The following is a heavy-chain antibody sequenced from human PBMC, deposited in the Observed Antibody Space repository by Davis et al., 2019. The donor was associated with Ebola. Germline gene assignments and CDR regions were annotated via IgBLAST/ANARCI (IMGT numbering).Heavy chain of an antibody. Sequence: SETLSLTCSVSGGSINSGTYYWGWLRQPPGKGPEWVGTVYYSGTTYYNPSLKSRLAISVDTSRNQFSLRLRSVTATDTAVYYCARQTYSGSGSGFDPWGPGTLVTVSS. J-gene: IGHJ5*02. CDR3: ARQTYSGSGSGFDP. D-gene: IGHD3-10*01. V-gene: IGHV4-39*01. CDR1: GGSINSGTYY. CDR2: VYYSGTT.